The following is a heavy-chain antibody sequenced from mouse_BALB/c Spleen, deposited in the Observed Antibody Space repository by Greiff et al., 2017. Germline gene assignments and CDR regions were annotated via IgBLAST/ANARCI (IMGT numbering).Heavy chain of an antibody. CDR1: GYSFTGYF. Sequence: EVQLKQSGPELVKPGASVKISCKASGYSFTGYFMNWVMQSHGKSLEWIGRINPYNGDTFYNQKFKGKATLTVDKSSSTAHMELRSLASEDSAVYYCARLDYYFDYWGQGTTLTVSS. J-gene: IGHJ2*01. V-gene: IGHV1-20*02. CDR3: ARLDYYFDY. CDR2: INPYNGDT. D-gene: IGHD2-4*01.